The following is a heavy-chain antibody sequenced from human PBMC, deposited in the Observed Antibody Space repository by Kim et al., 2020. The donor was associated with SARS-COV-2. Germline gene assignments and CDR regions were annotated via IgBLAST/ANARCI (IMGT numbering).Heavy chain of an antibody. CDR3: AKDEGYCSSTSCYGLDY. Sequence: VKGQFTIYRDNSKSTLYLQMNSLGAEDTAVYYCAKDEGYCSSTSCYGLDYWGQGTLVTVSS. D-gene: IGHD2-2*01. J-gene: IGHJ4*02. V-gene: IGHV3-33*06.